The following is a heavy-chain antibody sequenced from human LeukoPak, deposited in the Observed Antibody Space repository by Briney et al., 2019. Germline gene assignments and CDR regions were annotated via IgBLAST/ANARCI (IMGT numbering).Heavy chain of an antibody. J-gene: IGHJ4*02. D-gene: IGHD3-9*01. CDR3: ARILSEQGY. V-gene: IGHV3-7*01. CDR1: GFTLSSYW. Sequence: GGCLRLSCAVSGFTLSSYWMRSVPQAPGKGLEWAAKIQQDASAKYYVASVKGRFSISRDNAKNSLYLQMNSLRAEDTDVYYCARILSEQGYWAQETLFTLSS. CDR2: IQQDASAK.